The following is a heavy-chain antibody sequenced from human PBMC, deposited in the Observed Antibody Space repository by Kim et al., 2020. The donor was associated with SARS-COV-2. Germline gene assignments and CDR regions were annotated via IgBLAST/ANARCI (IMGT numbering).Heavy chain of an antibody. V-gene: IGHV1-8*01. D-gene: IGHD2-15*01. CDR1: GYTFTSYD. CDR3: ARAPHNPHCSGGSCYYYYGMDV. J-gene: IGHJ6*02. Sequence: ASVKVSCKASGYTFTSYDINWVRQATGQGLEWMGWMNPNSGNTGYAQKFQGRVTMTRNTSISTAYMELSSLRSEDTAVYYCARAPHNPHCSGGSCYYYYGMDVWGQGTTVTVSS. CDR2: MNPNSGNT.